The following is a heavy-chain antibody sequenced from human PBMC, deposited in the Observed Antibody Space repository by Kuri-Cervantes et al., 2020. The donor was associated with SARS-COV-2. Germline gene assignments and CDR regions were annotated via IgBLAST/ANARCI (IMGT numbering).Heavy chain of an antibody. J-gene: IGHJ6*02. V-gene: IGHV3-21*01. Sequence: GGSLRLSCAASGFTFSSYSMNWVRQAPGKGLEWVSSISSSSSYIYYADSVKGRFTISREIAKNSLYLQMNSLRAGDTAVYYCARGRGYGMDVWGQGTTVTVSS. CDR1: GFTFSSYS. CDR3: ARGRGYGMDV. D-gene: IGHD3-10*01. CDR2: ISSSSSYI.